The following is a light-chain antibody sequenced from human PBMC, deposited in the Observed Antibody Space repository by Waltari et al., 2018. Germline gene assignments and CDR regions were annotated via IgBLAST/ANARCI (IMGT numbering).Light chain of an antibody. CDR1: QGVSSY. Sequence: EIVLTQSPATLSLSPGERATLSCMASQGVSSYLAWYQQKPGQAPRLLIYDASNRATCSPARFSGSGSGTDFTLTISSLEPEDFAVYYCQQRSNWPPWTFGQGTKVEIK. J-gene: IGKJ1*01. V-gene: IGKV3-11*01. CDR2: DAS. CDR3: QQRSNWPPWT.